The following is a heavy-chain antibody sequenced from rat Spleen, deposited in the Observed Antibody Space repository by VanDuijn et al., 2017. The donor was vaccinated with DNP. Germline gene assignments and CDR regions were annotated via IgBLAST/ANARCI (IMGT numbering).Heavy chain of an antibody. V-gene: IGHV2-1*01. CDR2: IWRGGDT. J-gene: IGHJ2*01. Sequence: QVQLKESGPGLVQPSQTLSLTCTVSGFSLTSHSLHWVRQPPGKGLEWVGAIWRGGDTDYNSVLKSRLNISRDTSRSQVFLNMNSLQTEDTAIYFCSRSGSYGWDYFDYWGQGVMVTVSS. CDR1: GFSLTSHS. CDR3: SRSGSYGWDYFDY. D-gene: IGHD1-11*01.